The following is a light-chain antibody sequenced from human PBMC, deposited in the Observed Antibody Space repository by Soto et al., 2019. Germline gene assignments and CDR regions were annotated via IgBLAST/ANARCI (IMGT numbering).Light chain of an antibody. CDR3: SSYTGSSNLVV. CDR1: SSDVGGYNY. Sequence: QSALTQPASVSGSPGQSITISCTGTSSDVGGYNYVSWYQQHPGKAPKLMIYDVSNRPSGVSNRFSGSNSGNTASMTISGLQAEDEADYYGSSYTGSSNLVVFGGGTKLTVL. J-gene: IGLJ2*01. CDR2: DVS. V-gene: IGLV2-14*01.